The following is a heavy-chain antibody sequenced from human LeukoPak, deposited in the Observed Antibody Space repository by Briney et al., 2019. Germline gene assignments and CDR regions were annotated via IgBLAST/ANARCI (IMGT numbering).Heavy chain of an antibody. J-gene: IGHJ6*03. CDR3: AKSAQDYYGSGSYYYPYYDYFIDV. Sequence: GGSLRLSCEASGFTFSNYGMQWVRQAPGKGLEWVALIYYDGNNKIYSDSVKDRFTISRDNTRNTLSLQMNSLRAEDSAVYYCAKSAQDYYGSGSYYYPYYDYFIDVWGKGTTVTVSS. V-gene: IGHV3-33*06. CDR2: IYYDGNNK. CDR1: GFTFSNYG. D-gene: IGHD3-10*01.